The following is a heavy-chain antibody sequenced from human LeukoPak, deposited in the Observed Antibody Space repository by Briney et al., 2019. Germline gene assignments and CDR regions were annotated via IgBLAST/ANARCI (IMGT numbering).Heavy chain of an antibody. CDR1: GFTFSSYS. CDR2: ITTSSYI. D-gene: IGHD3-22*01. Sequence: GGSLRLSCAASGFTFSSYSMNWVRQAPGKGLEWVSSITTSSYIYYADSVKGRFTISRDNAKNSLYLQMNSLRAEDTAVYYCVSRAGNSSAYDYRGQGTLVTVSS. V-gene: IGHV3-21*01. J-gene: IGHJ4*02. CDR3: VSRAGNSSAYDY.